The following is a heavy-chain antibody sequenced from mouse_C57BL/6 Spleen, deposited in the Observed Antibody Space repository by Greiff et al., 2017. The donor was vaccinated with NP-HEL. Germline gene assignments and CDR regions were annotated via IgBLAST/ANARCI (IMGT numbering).Heavy chain of an antibody. CDR1: GYAFSSYW. V-gene: IGHV1-80*01. Sequence: LKESGASVKISCKASGYAFSSYWMNWVKQRPGKGLEWIGQIYPGDGDTNYNGKFKGKATLTADKSSSTAYMQLSSLTSEDSAVYFCARYSYYYGSSYGYFDVWGTGTTVTVSS. J-gene: IGHJ1*03. D-gene: IGHD1-1*01. CDR3: ARYSYYYGSSYGYFDV. CDR2: IYPGDGDT.